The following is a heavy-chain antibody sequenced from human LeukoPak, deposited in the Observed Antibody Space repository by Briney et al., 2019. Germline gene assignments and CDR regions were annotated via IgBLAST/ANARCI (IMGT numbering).Heavy chain of an antibody. D-gene: IGHD3-10*01. CDR1: GFTFSSYA. J-gene: IGHJ3*02. V-gene: IGHV3-30-3*01. Sequence: GGSLRLSCAASGFTFSSYAMHWVRLAPGKGLEWVAVISYDGSNKCYADSVKGRFTISRDNSKNTLYLQMNSLRAEDTAVYYCAREVQGEIVSFDIWGQGTMVTVSS. CDR2: ISYDGSNK. CDR3: AREVQGEIVSFDI.